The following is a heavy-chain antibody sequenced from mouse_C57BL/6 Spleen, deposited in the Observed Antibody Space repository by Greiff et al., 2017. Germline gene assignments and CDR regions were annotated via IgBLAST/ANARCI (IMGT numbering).Heavy chain of an antibody. CDR1: GYTFTSYW. CDR2: INPSNGGT. CDR3: ARRVYSYGGVYYFGY. Sequence: QVQLQQPGTELVKPGASVKLSCKASGYTFTSYWMHWVKQRPGQGLEWIGNINPSNGGTNYNEKFKSKATLTVDTSSSQAYMQLSSLTSEDSAVYYCARRVYSYGGVYYFGYRGQGATLTVSS. V-gene: IGHV1-53*01. D-gene: IGHD1-1*01. J-gene: IGHJ2*01.